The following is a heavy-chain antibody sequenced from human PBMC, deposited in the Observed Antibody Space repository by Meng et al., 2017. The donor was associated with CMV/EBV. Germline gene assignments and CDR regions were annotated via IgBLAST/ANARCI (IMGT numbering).Heavy chain of an antibody. J-gene: IGHJ4*02. CDR3: AKFGQLELRIY. CDR1: GLTFSSTG. Sequence: GSAGSVVRHRGSLRFSCAASGLTFSSTGMHWVRQAQGQGWGWVALIRSDGSNKYYADSVKGRFTISRDNSKNTLYLQMNSLGAEDTAVYYCAKFGQLELRIYWGQGTLVTVSS. V-gene: IGHV3-30*02. D-gene: IGHD1-7*01. CDR2: IRSDGSNK.